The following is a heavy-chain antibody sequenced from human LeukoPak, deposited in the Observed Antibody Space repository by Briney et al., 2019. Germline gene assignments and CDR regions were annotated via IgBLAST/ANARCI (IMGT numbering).Heavy chain of an antibody. CDR2: IYPGDSDT. V-gene: IGHV5-51*01. Sequence: GESLKISCKGSGYSFATHWIGWVRQMPGKGLEWMAIIYPGDSDTRYSPSIQGQVSLSADKSISTAYLQWSSLKASDTAMYYCARLGYCSSRSCYYGLVVWGQGIMVTVSS. CDR1: GYSFATHW. J-gene: IGHJ6*02. D-gene: IGHD2-2*01. CDR3: ARLGYCSSRSCYYGLVV.